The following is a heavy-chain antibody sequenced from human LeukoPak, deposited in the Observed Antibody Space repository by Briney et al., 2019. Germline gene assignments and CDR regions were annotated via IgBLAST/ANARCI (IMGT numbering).Heavy chain of an antibody. D-gene: IGHD3-3*01. J-gene: IGHJ3*02. CDR1: GYTATNYD. V-gene: IGHV1-8*01. CDR2: MNPSSGNT. CDR3: TRAWSGGSDASDI. Sequence: GASVKVSCKASGYTATNYDINWVRRATGQGLEWMGWMNPSSGNTGYAQKFQDRVTMTWNTSINTAYMELRSLRCEDTAMHYCTRAWSGGSDASDIWGQGTIVTVSS.